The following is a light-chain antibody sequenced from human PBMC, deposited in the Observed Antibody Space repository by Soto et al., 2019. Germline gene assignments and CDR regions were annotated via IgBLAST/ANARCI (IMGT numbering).Light chain of an antibody. V-gene: IGLV4-69*01. CDR1: SGHSSNA. CDR2: LNSDGRH. Sequence: QPVLTQSPSASASLGASVKLTCTLSSGHSSNAIAWHQQQTEKGPRYLMKLNSDGRHSKGDGIPDRFSGSSSGAERYLTISNLQSEDEADYYCQAWGTGIRVFGGGTKLTVL. CDR3: QAWGTGIRV. J-gene: IGLJ3*02.